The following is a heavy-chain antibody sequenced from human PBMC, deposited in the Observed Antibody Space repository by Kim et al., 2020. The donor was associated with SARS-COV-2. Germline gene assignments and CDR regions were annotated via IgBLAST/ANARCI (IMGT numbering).Heavy chain of an antibody. V-gene: IGHV3-53*01. CDR3: ARGAAADY. Sequence: STFTADSVIGRFTITRDKSKNTLYLKRNSARAEDTAVYYCARGAAADYWGQGTLVTVSS. D-gene: IGHD2-2*01. J-gene: IGHJ4*02. CDR2: ST.